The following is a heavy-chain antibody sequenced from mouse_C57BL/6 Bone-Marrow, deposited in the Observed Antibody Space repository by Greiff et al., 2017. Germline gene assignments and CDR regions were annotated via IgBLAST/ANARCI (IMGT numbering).Heavy chain of an antibody. CDR2: VDPENGDT. CDR3: TMVPFDY. D-gene: IGHD2-2*01. J-gene: IGHJ2*01. CDR1: GFNIKDDY. V-gene: IGHV14-4*01. Sequence: DVKLQESGAELVRPGASVKLSCTASGFNIKDDYMHWVKQRPEQGLEWIGWVDPENGDTEYASKFQGKATITADTSSNTAYLQLSSLTSEDTAVDYCTMVPFDYWGQGTTLTVSS.